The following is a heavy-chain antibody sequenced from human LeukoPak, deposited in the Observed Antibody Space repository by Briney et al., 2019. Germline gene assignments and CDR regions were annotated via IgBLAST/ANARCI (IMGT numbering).Heavy chain of an antibody. D-gene: IGHD7-27*01. Sequence: GGSLRLSCAASGLTFSNYGMHWVRQAPGKWLEWVAVIWYDGSDKYYLDSVKGRFTISRDNSKNTLYLQMNSLRAEDTAVYYCAKDRLANWGSQRAFDIWGQGVMVTVSS. V-gene: IGHV3-33*06. CDR3: AKDRLANWGSQRAFDI. CDR2: IWYDGSDK. CDR1: GLTFSNYG. J-gene: IGHJ3*02.